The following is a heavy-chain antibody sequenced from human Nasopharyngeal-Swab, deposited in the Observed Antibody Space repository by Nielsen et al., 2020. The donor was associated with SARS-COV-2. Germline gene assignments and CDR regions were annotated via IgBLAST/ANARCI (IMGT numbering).Heavy chain of an antibody. J-gene: IGHJ4*02. D-gene: IGHD5-24*01. V-gene: IGHV3-30*03. CDR2: ISYDGSNK. CDR1: AFTFGNYY. CDR3: ARVRARDGYIFDY. Sequence: GESLKISCAASAFTFGNYYMTWIRQAPGKGLEWVAVISYDGSNKYYADSVKGRFTISRDNSKNTLYLQMNSLRAEDTAVYYCARVRARDGYIFDYWGQGTLVTVSS.